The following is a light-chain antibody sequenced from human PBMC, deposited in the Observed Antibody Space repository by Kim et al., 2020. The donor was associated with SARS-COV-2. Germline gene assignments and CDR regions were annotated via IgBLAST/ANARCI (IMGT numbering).Light chain of an antibody. CDR1: KLGDKY. V-gene: IGLV3-1*01. J-gene: IGLJ2*01. CDR2: EGT. Sequence: SYELTQPPSVSVSPGLTASITCSGDKLGDKYACWYQQKPGQSPVLVIYEGTERPSGIPERFSGSKSGTTATLTISGTQAIDEADYYCQAWDSRTVIFGGGTQLTVL. CDR3: QAWDSRTVI.